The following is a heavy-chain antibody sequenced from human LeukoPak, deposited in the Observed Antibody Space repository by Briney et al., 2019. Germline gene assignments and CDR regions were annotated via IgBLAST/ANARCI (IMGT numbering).Heavy chain of an antibody. Sequence: SGGSLRLSXAASGFTFXXXXXXXXRQXXGXXXXXXXXXXGXGGXXYYADSVXXXLXISXDNSKHTLYLQMNSLRAEDTAVYYCAKDNYYDSSGLTNWFDPWGQGTLVTVSS. CDR3: AKDNYYDSSGLTNWFDP. D-gene: IGHD3-22*01. V-gene: IGHV3-23*01. J-gene: IGHJ5*02. CDR1: GFTFXXXX. CDR2: XXGXGGXX.